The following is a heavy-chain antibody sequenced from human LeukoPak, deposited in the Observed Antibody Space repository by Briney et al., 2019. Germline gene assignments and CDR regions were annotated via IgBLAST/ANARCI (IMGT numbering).Heavy chain of an antibody. Sequence: GGSLRLSCAASGFTFSTYSMDWVRQAPGKGLEWVSFISSTGSTIYYADSVKGRFTISRDNAKNSLYLQMDSLRAEDTAVYYCARQMTPHGNFDYWGQGTLVTVSS. V-gene: IGHV3-48*01. CDR1: GFTFSTYS. CDR3: ARQMTPHGNFDY. D-gene: IGHD1-26*01. CDR2: ISSTGSTI. J-gene: IGHJ4*02.